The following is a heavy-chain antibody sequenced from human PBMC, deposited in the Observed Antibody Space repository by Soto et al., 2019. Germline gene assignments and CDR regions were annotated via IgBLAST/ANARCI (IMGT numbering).Heavy chain of an antibody. CDR3: ARDPEY. Sequence: SETLSLTCTVSGGSISSYYWSWIRQPPGKGLEWIGYIYYSGSTNYNPSLKSRVTISVDTSKNQFSLKLSSVTAADTAVYYCARDPEYWGQGTLVTVSS. V-gene: IGHV4-59*01. CDR2: IYYSGST. CDR1: GGSISSYY. J-gene: IGHJ4*02.